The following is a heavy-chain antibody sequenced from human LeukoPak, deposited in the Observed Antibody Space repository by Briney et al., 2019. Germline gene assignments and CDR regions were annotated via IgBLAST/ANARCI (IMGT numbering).Heavy chain of an antibody. J-gene: IGHJ4*02. Sequence: ASVKVSCKASGGTFSSYAISWVRQAPGQGHEWMGGIIPIFGTANYAQKFQGRVTITADESTSTAYMELSSLRSEDTAVYYCASLGSGSSSWYPFDYWGQGTLVTVSS. V-gene: IGHV1-69*13. D-gene: IGHD6-13*01. CDR2: IIPIFGTA. CDR1: GGTFSSYA. CDR3: ASLGSGSSSWYPFDY.